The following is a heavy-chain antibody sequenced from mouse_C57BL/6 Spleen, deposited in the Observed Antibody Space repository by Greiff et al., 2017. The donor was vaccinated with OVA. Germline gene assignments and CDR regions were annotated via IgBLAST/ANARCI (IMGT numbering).Heavy chain of an antibody. CDR3: AKGGYCAMDY. J-gene: IGHJ4*01. V-gene: IGHV2-2*01. CDR1: GFSFTSYG. Sequence: QVQLKESGPGLVQPSQSLSITCTVSGFSFTSYGVHWVRQSPGQGLEWLGVIWSGGSTDYNAAFISSLSISKDNSKSQVFFKMNRLQADDTAVYYWAKGGYCAMDYWGQGTSVTVSS. CDR2: IWSGGST.